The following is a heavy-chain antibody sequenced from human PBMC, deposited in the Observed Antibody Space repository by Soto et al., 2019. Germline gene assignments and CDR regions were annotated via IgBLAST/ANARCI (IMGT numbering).Heavy chain of an antibody. CDR3: ARGYPSYDILTPDY. CDR2: INAGNGNT. V-gene: IGHV1-3*01. CDR1: GYTFTSYA. Sequence: GASVKVSCKASGYTFTSYAMHWVRQAPGQRLEWMGWINAGNGNTKYSQKFQGRVTITRDTSASTAYMELSSLRSEDTAVYYCARGYPSYDILTPDYWGQGTLVTVSS. D-gene: IGHD3-9*01. J-gene: IGHJ4*02.